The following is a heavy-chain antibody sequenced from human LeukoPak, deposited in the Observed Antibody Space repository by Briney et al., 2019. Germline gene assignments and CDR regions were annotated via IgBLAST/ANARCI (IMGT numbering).Heavy chain of an antibody. J-gene: IGHJ4*02. CDR1: GGSISSTSYY. Sequence: SETLSLTCTVSGGSISSTSYYWGWIRQPPGKGLEWIGSMYYSGSTYYNPSLKSRVTISVDTSKNQCSLNLSSVTAADTAVYYCARTRKEMATIFDYWGQGTLVTVSS. CDR2: MYYSGST. V-gene: IGHV4-39*01. CDR3: ARTRKEMATIFDY. D-gene: IGHD5-24*01.